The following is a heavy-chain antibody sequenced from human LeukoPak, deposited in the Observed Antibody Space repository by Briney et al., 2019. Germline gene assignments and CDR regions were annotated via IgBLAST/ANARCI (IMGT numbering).Heavy chain of an antibody. Sequence: VVSVKVSCKASGYTFTSYGISWVRQTPGQGLEWMGWISAYNGNTNYAQKLQGRVTMTTDTSTSTAYMELRSLRSDDTAVYYCAKDFRRYCSSTSCGGWFDPWGQGTLVTVSS. D-gene: IGHD2-2*01. J-gene: IGHJ5*02. CDR2: ISAYNGNT. CDR3: AKDFRRYCSSTSCGGWFDP. CDR1: GYTFTSYG. V-gene: IGHV1-18*04.